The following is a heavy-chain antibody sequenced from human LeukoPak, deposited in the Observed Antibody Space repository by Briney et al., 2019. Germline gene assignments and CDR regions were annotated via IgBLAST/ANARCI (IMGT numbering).Heavy chain of an antibody. Sequence: GGSLRLSCAASGFTFDDYGMSWVRQAPGKGLEWVSGINWNGGSTGYADSVKGRFTISRDNAKNSVYLQMNRLRAEDTAVYYCARVRREMKRSLGRTTEYSYYYYMDVWGKGTTVTVSS. CDR2: INWNGGST. CDR3: ARVRREMKRSLGRTTEYSYYYYMDV. D-gene: IGHD1/OR15-1a*01. CDR1: GFTFDDYG. V-gene: IGHV3-20*04. J-gene: IGHJ6*03.